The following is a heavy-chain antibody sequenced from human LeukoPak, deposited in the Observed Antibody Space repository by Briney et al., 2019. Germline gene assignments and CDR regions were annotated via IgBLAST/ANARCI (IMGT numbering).Heavy chain of an antibody. J-gene: IGHJ6*04. D-gene: IGHD3-22*01. Sequence: GGSLRLSCAASGFTFSGSAMHWVRQASGKGLEWVGRIRSKANSYATAYAASVKGRFTISRDDSKNTAYLQMNSLKTEDTAVYYCTRHPEDSSGYPTDEYYYYYYGMDVWGKGTTVTVSS. CDR1: GFTFSGSA. CDR2: IRSKANSYAT. CDR3: TRHPEDSSGYPTDEYYYYYYGMDV. V-gene: IGHV3-73*01.